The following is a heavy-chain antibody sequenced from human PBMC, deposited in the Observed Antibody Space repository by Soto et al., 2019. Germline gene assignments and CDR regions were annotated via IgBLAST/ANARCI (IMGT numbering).Heavy chain of an antibody. CDR3: AKDRVESGLGEIDY. V-gene: IGHV3-30*18. J-gene: IGHJ4*02. CDR2: ISNDGNNK. D-gene: IGHD3-16*01. CDR1: GFPFRTNG. Sequence: SLPHSYASSGFPFRTNGIHWVRPAPGKGLELVAIISNDGNNKYYADSVKGRLTISRDNSKNTLYLQMNSLRVEDTAVYYCAKDRVESGLGEIDYWGQGTLVPVS.